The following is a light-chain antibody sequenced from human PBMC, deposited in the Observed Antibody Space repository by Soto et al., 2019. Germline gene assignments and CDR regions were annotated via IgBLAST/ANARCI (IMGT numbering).Light chain of an antibody. CDR1: QSILYSSNNKNL. CDR2: WAS. V-gene: IGKV4-1*01. Sequence: DIVMTQSPEYLAVSLGERATINCRSSQSILYSSNNKNLIAWYQQKPGQPPKLLIYWASTRQSGVPDRFSGSGSGRDFTLTISSLQAEDVAVYYCQQXYSPPRYTFXQGTRLGIK. J-gene: IGKJ2*01. CDR3: QQXYSPPRYT.